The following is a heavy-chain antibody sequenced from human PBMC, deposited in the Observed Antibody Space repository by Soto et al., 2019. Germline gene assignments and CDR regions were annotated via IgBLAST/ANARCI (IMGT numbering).Heavy chain of an antibody. V-gene: IGHV4-39*01. CDR2: HYYSGST. J-gene: IGHJ6*02. CDR1: GGSISSSSYY. CDR3: ERAASILWWGHYGMDV. D-gene: IGHD2-21*01. Sequence: QLQLQESGPGLVKPSETLSLTCTVSGGSISSSSYYWGWIRQPPGKGLEWIGSHYYSGSTYYNPSLKSRVTISVDTSKNQFALKLSSVTAADTAVYYCERAASILWWGHYGMDVWGQGTTVTVSS.